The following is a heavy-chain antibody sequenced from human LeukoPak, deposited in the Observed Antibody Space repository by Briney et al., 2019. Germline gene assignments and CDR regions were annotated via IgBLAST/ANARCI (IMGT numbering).Heavy chain of an antibody. CDR1: GYTFTGYY. V-gene: IGHV1-2*02. Sequence: ASVKVSCKASGYTFTGYYMHWVRQAPGQGLEWMGWINPNSGGTNYAQKFQGRVTMTRDTSTSTVHMELSSLRSEDTAVYYCARIRCSGGSCYLADYWGQGTLVTVSS. CDR3: ARIRCSGGSCYLADY. CDR2: INPNSGGT. D-gene: IGHD2-15*01. J-gene: IGHJ4*02.